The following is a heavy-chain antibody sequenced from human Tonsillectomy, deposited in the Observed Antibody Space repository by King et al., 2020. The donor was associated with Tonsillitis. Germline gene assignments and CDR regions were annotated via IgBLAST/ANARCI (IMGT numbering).Heavy chain of an antibody. J-gene: IGHJ4*02. CDR2: IKTKADGGTT. Sequence: VQLVESGGGLVKPGGSLGLSCAASGFEFSNASMSWVRQAPGKGLEWVGHIKTKADGGTTDYTAPVKGRFTISRDDSKNTMSLQMNSLKTEDTALYYCTTALSAFVIDWWGQGTLVTVSS. CDR3: TTALSAFVIDW. CDR1: GFEFSNAS. V-gene: IGHV3-15*01. D-gene: IGHD3-16*01.